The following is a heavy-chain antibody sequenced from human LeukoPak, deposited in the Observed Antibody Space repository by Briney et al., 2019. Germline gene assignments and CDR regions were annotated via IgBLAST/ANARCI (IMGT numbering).Heavy chain of an antibody. CDR2: IIPILGIA. CDR1: GGTFSSYA. CDR3: ARGSSSFLWFDP. J-gene: IGHJ5*02. V-gene: IGHV1-69*10. Sequence: ASVKVSCKASGGTFSSYAISWVRQAPGQGLEWMGGIIPILGIANYAQKFQGRVTITADKSTSTAYMELSSLRSEDTAVYYCARGSSSFLWFDPWGQGTLVTVSS. D-gene: IGHD6-13*01.